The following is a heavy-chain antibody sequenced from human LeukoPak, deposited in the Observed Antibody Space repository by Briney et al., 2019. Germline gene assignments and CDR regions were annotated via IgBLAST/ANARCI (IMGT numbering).Heavy chain of an antibody. V-gene: IGHV3-7*01. CDR1: GFTFSTYS. D-gene: IGHD6-19*01. Sequence: GGSLRLSCAASGFTFSTYSMGWVRQVPGKGPEWVADIRQDASEMFYVDSVKGRFTISRDNSKNTLYLQMNSLRAEDTAVYYCVAYGYSSGWYGFYFDYWGQGTLVTVSS. CDR2: IRQDASEM. CDR3: VAYGYSSGWYGFYFDY. J-gene: IGHJ4*02.